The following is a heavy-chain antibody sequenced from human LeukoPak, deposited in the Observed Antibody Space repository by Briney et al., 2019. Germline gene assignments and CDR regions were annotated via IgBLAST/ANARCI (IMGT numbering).Heavy chain of an antibody. V-gene: IGHV3-23*01. D-gene: IGHD6-19*01. J-gene: IGHJ4*02. CDR1: GFTFSSYA. CDR2: ISGSGGST. Sequence: PGGSLRLSCAASGFTFSSYAMSWVRQSPGKGLEWVSAISGSGGSTYYADSVKGRFTISRDNSKNTLYLQMNSLRAEDTAVYYCAKAPSYSSGWYLDYWGQGTLVTVSS. CDR3: AKAPSYSSGWYLDY.